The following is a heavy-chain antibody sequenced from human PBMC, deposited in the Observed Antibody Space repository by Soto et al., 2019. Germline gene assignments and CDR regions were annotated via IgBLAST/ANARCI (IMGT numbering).Heavy chain of an antibody. V-gene: IGHV3-53*01. CDR2: IYSGGST. Sequence: GSLRLSCAASGFTVSSNYMSWVRQAPGKGLEWVSVIYSGGSTYYADSVKGRFTISRDNSKNTLYLQMNSLRAEDTAVYYCARSARYCTNGVCYTVYGMDVWGQGTTVTVSS. J-gene: IGHJ6*02. D-gene: IGHD2-8*01. CDR3: ARSARYCTNGVCYTVYGMDV. CDR1: GFTVSSNY.